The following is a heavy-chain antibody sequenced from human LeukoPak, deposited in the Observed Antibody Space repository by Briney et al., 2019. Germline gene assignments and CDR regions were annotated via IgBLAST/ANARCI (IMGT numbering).Heavy chain of an antibody. CDR1: GFTFSNYA. J-gene: IGHJ4*02. CDR3: AKRVPYSSSSVYFDY. CDR2: ISDSGRDT. V-gene: IGHV3-23*01. Sequence: AGGSLRLSCAASGFTFSNYAMSWVRQAPGKGLEWVSAISDSGRDTYYADSVKGRFTISGDNSKNTLYLQMNSLRAEDAAVYYCAKRVPYSSSSVYFDYWGQGTLVTVSS. D-gene: IGHD6-6*01.